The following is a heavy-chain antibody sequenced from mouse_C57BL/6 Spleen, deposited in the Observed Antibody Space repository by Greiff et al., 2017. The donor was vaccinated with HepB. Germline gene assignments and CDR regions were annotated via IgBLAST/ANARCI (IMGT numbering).Heavy chain of an antibody. Sequence: QVQLQQSGAELVRPGSSVKLSCKASGYTFTSYWMHWVKQRPIQGLEWIGNIDPSDSETHYNQKFKDKATLTVDKSSSTAYMQLSSLTSEDSAVYYCARSDYYGSLYWYFDVWGTGTTVTVSS. J-gene: IGHJ1*03. CDR1: GYTFTSYW. CDR2: IDPSDSET. D-gene: IGHD1-1*01. CDR3: ARSDYYGSLYWYFDV. V-gene: IGHV1-52*01.